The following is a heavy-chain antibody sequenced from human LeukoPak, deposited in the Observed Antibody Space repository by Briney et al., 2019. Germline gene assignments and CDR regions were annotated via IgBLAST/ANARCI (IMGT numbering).Heavy chain of an antibody. Sequence: PGGSLRLSCAASGFTFSSYAMHWVRQAPGKGLEYVSAISSNGGSTYYANSVKSRFTISRDNSKNTLYLQMGSLRAEDMAVYYCARGPYYYDSSGYLFWGQGTLVTVSS. CDR2: ISSNGGST. CDR1: GFTFSSYA. CDR3: ARGPYYYDSSGYLF. J-gene: IGHJ4*02. V-gene: IGHV3-64*01. D-gene: IGHD3-22*01.